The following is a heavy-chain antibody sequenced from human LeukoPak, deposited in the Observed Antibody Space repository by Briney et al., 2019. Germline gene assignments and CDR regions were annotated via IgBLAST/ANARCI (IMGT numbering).Heavy chain of an antibody. CDR3: ARGHYYDSSGSYAFDI. CDR2: MNPNSGNT. D-gene: IGHD3-22*01. J-gene: IGHJ3*02. CDR1: GYTFTSYD. V-gene: IGHV1-8*01. Sequence: VASVKVSCKASGYTFTSYDINWVRQATGQGLEWMGWMNPNSGNTGYAQKFRGRVTMTRNTSISTAYMELSSLRSEDTAVYYCARGHYYDSSGSYAFDIWGQGTMVTVSS.